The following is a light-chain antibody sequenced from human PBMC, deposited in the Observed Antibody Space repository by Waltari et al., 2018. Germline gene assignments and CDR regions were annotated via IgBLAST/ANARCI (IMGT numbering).Light chain of an antibody. CDR1: QGISSW. CDR3: QQANSFPIT. V-gene: IGKV1D-12*01. Sequence: DIQMTQSQSSVSASVGDRVTITCRASQGISSWLVWYQQKPGKAPKRLIYAESNLQSGVPSRFSGSGSGTEFTLTISSLQPEDFATYYCQQANSFPITFGQGTRLEIK. CDR2: AES. J-gene: IGKJ5*01.